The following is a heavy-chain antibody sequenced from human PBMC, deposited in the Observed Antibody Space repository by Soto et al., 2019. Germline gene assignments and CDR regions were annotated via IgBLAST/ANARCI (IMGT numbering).Heavy chain of an antibody. D-gene: IGHD6-13*01. J-gene: IGHJ6*02. CDR2: LSIGGCRT. CDR3: VKEMPRSLAGMDV. V-gene: IGHV3-23*01. Sequence: GGSLRLSCALSGFTSSTYAIRWVRQAPGQGLEWVSFLSIGGCRTYYADSVEGRCTISRDSSKNTLYLQMNSLRDDDTAVYYCVKEMPRSLAGMDVSGHGTAV. CDR1: GFTSSTYA.